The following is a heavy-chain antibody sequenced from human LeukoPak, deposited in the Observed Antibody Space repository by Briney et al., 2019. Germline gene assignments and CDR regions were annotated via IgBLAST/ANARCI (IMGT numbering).Heavy chain of an antibody. CDR2: IYYSGST. CDR1: GGSTSSYY. CDR3: ARDPYCSSTSCPYWYFDL. D-gene: IGHD2-2*01. V-gene: IGHV4-59*01. Sequence: SETLSLTCTVSGGSTSSYYWSWIRQPPGKGLEWIGYIYYSGSTNYNPSLKSRVTISVDTSKNQFSLKLSSVTAADTAVYYCARDPYCSSTSCPYWYFDLWGRGTLVTVSS. J-gene: IGHJ2*01.